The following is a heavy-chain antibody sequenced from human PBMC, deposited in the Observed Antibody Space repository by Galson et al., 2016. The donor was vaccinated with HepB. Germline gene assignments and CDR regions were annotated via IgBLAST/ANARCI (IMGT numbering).Heavy chain of an antibody. CDR1: GFTFSSYA. CDR2: LTGSGGGK. Sequence: SLRLSCAASGFTFSSYAMNWVRQAPGKGLEWVATLTGSGGGKYYADSVKGRFTISRDNSKNTLYLEMISLRAGDTAVYYCAKVPHYSTGWPREIDYWGQGTLVIVSS. J-gene: IGHJ4*02. D-gene: IGHD6-25*01. V-gene: IGHV3-23*01. CDR3: AKVPHYSTGWPREIDY.